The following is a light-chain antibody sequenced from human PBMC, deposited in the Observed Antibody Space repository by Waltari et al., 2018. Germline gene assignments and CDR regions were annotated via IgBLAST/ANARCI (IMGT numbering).Light chain of an antibody. V-gene: IGLV1-51*02. CDR1: HSNMGNNY. Sequence: QSVLTQPPSVSAAPGQRVNISCPGGHSNMGNNYFSLYRQFPGTAPKLLIYEDSERPSGVPGRFAGSKSGTSATLDITGLQAGDEADYYCGTWDSSLSGAVFGGGTHLTVL. J-gene: IGLJ7*01. CDR2: EDS. CDR3: GTWDSSLSGAV.